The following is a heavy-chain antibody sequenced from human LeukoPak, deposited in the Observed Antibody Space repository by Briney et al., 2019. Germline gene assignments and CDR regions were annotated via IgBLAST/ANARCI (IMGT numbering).Heavy chain of an antibody. D-gene: IGHD2-2*01. CDR1: GFTFTSYA. Sequence: PGGSLRLSCAASGFTFTSYAMHWVRQAPGQRLEWLGWINAGNGNTKYSQKFQGRVTITRDTSASTAYMELSSLRSEDTAVSYCARVEVPAAIYYYYGMDVWGQGTTVTVSS. CDR3: ARVEVPAAIYYYYGMDV. J-gene: IGHJ6*02. CDR2: INAGNGNT. V-gene: IGHV1-3*01.